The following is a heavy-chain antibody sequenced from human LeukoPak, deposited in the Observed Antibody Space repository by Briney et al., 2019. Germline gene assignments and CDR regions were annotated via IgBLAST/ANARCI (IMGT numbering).Heavy chain of an antibody. CDR3: AKGRLYSSGWSPAPVYYYYGMDV. CDR1: GFTFSSYA. Sequence: GGSLRLSCAASGFTFSSYAMSWVRQAPGKGLEWVSAISSSGGSTYYADSVKGQFTISRDNSKNTLYLQMNSLRAEDTAVYYCAKGRLYSSGWSPAPVYYYYGMDVWGQGTTVTVSS. D-gene: IGHD6-19*01. J-gene: IGHJ6*02. CDR2: ISSSGGST. V-gene: IGHV3-23*01.